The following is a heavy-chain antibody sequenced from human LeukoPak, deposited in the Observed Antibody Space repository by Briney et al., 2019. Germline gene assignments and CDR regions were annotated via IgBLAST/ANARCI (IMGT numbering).Heavy chain of an antibody. CDR1: GFTFISYG. J-gene: IGHJ4*02. Sequence: GGSLRLSCAASGFTFISYGMHWVRQAPGKGLEWVAFIRYDGSNKYYADSVKGRFTVSRDNAKNSVYLQMNNLRTEDTALYYCAKASEERYSGYDDYLHYWGQGTLVTISS. CDR3: AKASEERYSGYDDYLHY. V-gene: IGHV3-30*02. CDR2: IRYDGSNK. D-gene: IGHD5-12*01.